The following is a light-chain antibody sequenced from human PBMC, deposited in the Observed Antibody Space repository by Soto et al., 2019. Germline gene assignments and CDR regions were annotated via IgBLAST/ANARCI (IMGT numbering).Light chain of an antibody. CDR1: QGIRND. Sequence: IQMTQSPSSLSASVGDRVTITCRASQGIRNDLGWYQQKPGKAPKLLIYDASNSESGVPSRFSGSGSGTEFSLTISNLQPDDFATYYCQHYKSYPWTFGQGTKVEIK. CDR2: DAS. CDR3: QHYKSYPWT. J-gene: IGKJ1*01. V-gene: IGKV1-17*02.